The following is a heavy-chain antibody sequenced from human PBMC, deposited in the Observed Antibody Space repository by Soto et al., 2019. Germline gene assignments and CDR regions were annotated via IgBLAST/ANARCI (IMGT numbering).Heavy chain of an antibody. V-gene: IGHV4-30-4*01. D-gene: IGHD3-22*01. CDR3: ARALGYDSSGYPVDY. CDR2: IYYSGST. CDR1: GGSISSGDYY. Sequence: LSLTCTVSGGSISSGDYYWSWIRQPPGKGLEWIGYIYYSGSTYYNPSLKSRVTISVDTSKNQFSLKLSSVTAADTAVYYCARALGYDSSGYPVDYWGQGTLVTVSS. J-gene: IGHJ4*02.